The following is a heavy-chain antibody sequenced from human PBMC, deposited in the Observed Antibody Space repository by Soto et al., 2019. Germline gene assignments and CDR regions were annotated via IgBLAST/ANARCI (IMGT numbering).Heavy chain of an antibody. D-gene: IGHD3-9*01. CDR3: ARSPNPYYDILTVYLHPFDY. CDR1: GGSISSGGYY. CDR2: IYYSGST. J-gene: IGHJ4*02. Sequence: SETLSLTCTVSGGSISSGGYYWSWLRQHPGKGLEWIGYIYYSGSTYYNPSLKSRVTISVDTSKNPFSLKLSSVTAADTAVYYCARSPNPYYDILTVYLHPFDYWGQGTLVTVSS. V-gene: IGHV4-31*03.